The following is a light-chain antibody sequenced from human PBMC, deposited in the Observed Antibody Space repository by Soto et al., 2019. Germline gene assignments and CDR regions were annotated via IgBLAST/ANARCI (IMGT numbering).Light chain of an antibody. CDR2: GAS. CDR1: QSVISSY. Sequence: EVVLTQSPGSLSLSPGERATLSCRASQSVISSYLAWYQQKPGQAPGLLIYGASSRATGIPDRFSGSGSGTDLTLTISRLEPEDCAVYYCQQFGGSLTWTFGQGTKVDIK. V-gene: IGKV3-20*01. J-gene: IGKJ1*01. CDR3: QQFGGSLTWT.